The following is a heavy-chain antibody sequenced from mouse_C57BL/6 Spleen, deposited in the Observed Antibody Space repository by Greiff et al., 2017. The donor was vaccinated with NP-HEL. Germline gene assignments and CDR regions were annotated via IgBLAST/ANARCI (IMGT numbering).Heavy chain of an antibody. J-gene: IGHJ4*01. CDR2: ISNGGGST. CDR3: ARQEDYYGSSYGAMDY. V-gene: IGHV5-12*01. D-gene: IGHD1-1*01. Sequence: DVKLQESGGGLVQPGGSLKLSCAASGFTFSDYYMYWVRRTPEKRLEWVAYISNGGGSTYYPDTVKGRFTISRDNAKNTLYLQMSRLKSEDTAMYYWARQEDYYGSSYGAMDYWGQGTSVTVSS. CDR1: GFTFSDYY.